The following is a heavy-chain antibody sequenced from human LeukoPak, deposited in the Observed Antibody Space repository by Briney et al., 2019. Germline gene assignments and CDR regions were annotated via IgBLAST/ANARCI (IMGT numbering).Heavy chain of an antibody. V-gene: IGHV3-30*02. D-gene: IGHD2-21*02. J-gene: IGHJ4*02. CDR3: ARNAYCGGDCSKDY. CDR1: GFTFSSYG. CDR2: IRYDGSNK. Sequence: PGGSLRLSCAASGFTFSSYGMHWVRQAPGKGLEWVAFIRYDGSNKYYADSVKGRFTISRDNSKNTLYLQMNSLRAEDTAVYYCARNAYCGGDCSKDYWGQGTLVTVSS.